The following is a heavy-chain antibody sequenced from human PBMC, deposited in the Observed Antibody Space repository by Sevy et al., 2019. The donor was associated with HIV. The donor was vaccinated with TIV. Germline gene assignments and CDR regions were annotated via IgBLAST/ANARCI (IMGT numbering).Heavy chain of an antibody. CDR2: ISVDGTNK. CDR1: GFTVTNYV. J-gene: IGHJ4*02. CDR3: VRETDSSGSAGFFGD. V-gene: IGHV3-30*03. D-gene: IGHD3-22*01. Sequence: GGSLRLSCAASGFTVTNYVIHCVRQAPGKGLEWVALISVDGTNKQYADSVKGRFTISRDDPKNTVYVEMTSLTVEDTALYYCVRETDSSGSAGFFGDWGQGTLVTVSS.